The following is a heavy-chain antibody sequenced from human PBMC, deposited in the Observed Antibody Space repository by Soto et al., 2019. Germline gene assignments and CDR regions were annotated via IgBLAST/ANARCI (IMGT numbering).Heavy chain of an antibody. V-gene: IGHV3-23*01. J-gene: IGHJ6*02. CDR3: AKSRGSENKYPYYFGMDV. CDR1: GFTFNTYA. Sequence: GGSLRLSCAASGFTFNTYAMSWVRQAPGKGLEWVSTITDSGGATWYADSVKGRFTISRDNSRKTLFLQMNSLRGEDTALYYCAKSRGSENKYPYYFGMDVWGQGTTVTVSS. D-gene: IGHD2-15*01. CDR2: ITDSGGAT.